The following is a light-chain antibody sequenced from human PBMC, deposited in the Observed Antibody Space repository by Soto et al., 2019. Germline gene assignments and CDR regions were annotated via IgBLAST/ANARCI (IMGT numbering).Light chain of an antibody. CDR2: GAS. CDR3: QQYCSSPLT. V-gene: IGKV3-20*01. J-gene: IGKJ4*01. CDR1: QSVSSSY. Sequence: LSQRPGTQCFSPRETATLSCTHSQSVSSSYLAWYQQKPGQAPRLLIYGASSRATGIPDRFSGSGSGTDFTLTINRLEPEDFAAFYCQQYCSSPLTFGRGTKVDI.